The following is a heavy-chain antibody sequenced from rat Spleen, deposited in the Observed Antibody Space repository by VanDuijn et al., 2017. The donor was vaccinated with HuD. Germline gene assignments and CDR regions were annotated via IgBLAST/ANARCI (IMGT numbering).Heavy chain of an antibody. J-gene: IGHJ1*01. CDR3: ARQWLTGSHWFFDF. Sequence: EVQLVESGGGLVQPGRSLRLSCAASGFNFSDYAMAWVRQAPTKGLEWVATITTGGGNTYYRDSVKGRFTISRDNAKSTLYLQMDSLRSEDTATYYCARQWLTGSHWFFDFWGPGTMVTVSS. D-gene: IGHD1-4*01. V-gene: IGHV5S23*01. CDR1: GFNFSDYA. CDR2: ITTGGGNT.